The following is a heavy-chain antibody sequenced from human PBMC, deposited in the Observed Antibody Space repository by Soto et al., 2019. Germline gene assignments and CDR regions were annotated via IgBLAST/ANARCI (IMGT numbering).Heavy chain of an antibody. CDR3: ARGGNSEEYNWFDP. CDR1: GFTFSSYE. J-gene: IGHJ5*02. Sequence: EVQLVESGGGLVQPGGFLRLSCAASGFTFSSYEMNWVRQAPGKGLEWVSYISSSGSTIYYADSMKGRFTISRDNAKNSLYLQMNSLRAEDTAVYYCARGGNSEEYNWFDPWGQGTLVTVSS. CDR2: ISSSGSTI. V-gene: IGHV3-48*03. D-gene: IGHD2-21*02.